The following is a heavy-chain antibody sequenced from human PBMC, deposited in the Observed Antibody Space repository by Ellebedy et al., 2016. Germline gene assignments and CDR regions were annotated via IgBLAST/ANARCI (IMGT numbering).Heavy chain of an antibody. CDR2: ISGSGGST. CDR1: GFTFSSYA. CDR3: AKGWTGFDP. Sequence: GESLKISCAASGFTFSSYAMSWVRQAPGKGLEWVSAISGSGGSTYYADSVKGRFTISRDNSKNTLYLQMNSLRVEDTALYYCAKGWTGFDPWGQGTLVTVSS. V-gene: IGHV3-23*01. D-gene: IGHD3/OR15-3a*01. J-gene: IGHJ5*02.